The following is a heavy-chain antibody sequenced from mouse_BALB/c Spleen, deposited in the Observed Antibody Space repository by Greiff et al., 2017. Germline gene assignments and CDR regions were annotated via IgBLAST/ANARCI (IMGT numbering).Heavy chain of an antibody. Sequence: EVQLQESGGGLVKPGGSLKLSCAASGFTFSSYAMSWVRQTPEKRLEWVASISSGGSTYYPDSVKGRFTISRDNARNILYLQMSSLRSEDTAMYYCARDGSSHFDVWGAGTTVTVSS. CDR3: ARDGSSHFDV. CDR2: ISSGGST. D-gene: IGHD1-1*01. V-gene: IGHV5-6-5*01. CDR1: GFTFSSYA. J-gene: IGHJ1*01.